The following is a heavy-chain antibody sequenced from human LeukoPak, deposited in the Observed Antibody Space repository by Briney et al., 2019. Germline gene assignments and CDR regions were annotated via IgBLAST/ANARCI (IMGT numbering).Heavy chain of an antibody. CDR3: ARDTVVAGTDAFDI. CDR1: GGSISSGSYY. J-gene: IGHJ3*02. CDR2: IYTSGST. Sequence: PSQTLSLTCTVSGGSISSGSYYWSWIRQPAGKGLEWIGRIYTSGSTNYNPSLKSRVTISVDTSKNQFSLKLSSVTAADTAVYYCARDTVVAGTDAFDIWGQGTTVTVSS. D-gene: IGHD1-1*01. V-gene: IGHV4-61*02.